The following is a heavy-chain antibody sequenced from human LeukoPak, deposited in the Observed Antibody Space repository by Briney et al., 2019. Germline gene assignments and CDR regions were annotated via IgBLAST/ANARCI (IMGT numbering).Heavy chain of an antibody. J-gene: IGHJ6*02. CDR2: MSPNIGHT. CDR3: TRAHSGYHYYYGMDV. CDR1: GYTFTSYD. V-gene: IGHV1-8*01. Sequence: ASVKVSCKASGYTFTSYDVNWVRQATGQGLEWMGWMSPNIGHTGYAQKFQGRVTMTRNTSISTAYMELSSVTSEDTAVYYCTRAHSGYHYYYGMDVWGQGTTVTVSS. D-gene: IGHD5-12*01.